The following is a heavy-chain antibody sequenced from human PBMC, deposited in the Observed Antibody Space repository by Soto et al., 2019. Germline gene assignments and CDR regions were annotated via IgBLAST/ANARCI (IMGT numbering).Heavy chain of an antibody. CDR2: TYYRSKWYN. V-gene: IGHV6-1*01. Sequence: SQTLSLTCAISGDSISSNSAAWNWIRQSPSRGLEWLGRTYYRSKWYNDYAVSVKSRITINPDTSKNQFSLQLNSVTAADTAVYYCASKPYSYGYGGMTVTDSWGQGTLVTVSS. J-gene: IGHJ4*02. CDR1: GDSISSNSAA. D-gene: IGHD5-18*01. CDR3: ASKPYSYGYGGMTVTDS.